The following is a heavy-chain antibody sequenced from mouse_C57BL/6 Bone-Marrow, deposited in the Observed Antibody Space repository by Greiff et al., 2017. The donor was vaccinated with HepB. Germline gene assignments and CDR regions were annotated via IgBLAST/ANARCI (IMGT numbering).Heavy chain of an antibody. Sequence: VQLQQSGAELVRPGASVTLSCKASGYTFTDYEMHWVKQTPVHGLEWIGAIDPETGGNAYNQKFKVQAIMTADKASSTAYMELRSLTSKYSAVYDCTRADGNYPYYYAMDYWGQGTSVTVSS. CDR3: TRADGNYPYYYAMDY. CDR2: IDPETGGN. D-gene: IGHD2-1*01. CDR1: GYTFTDYE. J-gene: IGHJ4*01. V-gene: IGHV1-15*01.